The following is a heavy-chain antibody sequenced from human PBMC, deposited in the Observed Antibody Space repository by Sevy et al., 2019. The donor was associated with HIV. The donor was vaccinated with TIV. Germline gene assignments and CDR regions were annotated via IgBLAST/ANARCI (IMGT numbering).Heavy chain of an antibody. CDR1: GFTFSDYY. D-gene: IGHD1-1*01. CDR3: AREMASTAPLHY. Sequence: GGSLRLSCAASGFTFSDYYMSWIRQAPGKGLEWVSYISSSGSTIYNADSVKGRFTISRDNAKNSLYLQMNSLRAEDTAVYYCAREMASTAPLHYWGQGTLVTVSS. CDR2: ISSSGSTI. J-gene: IGHJ4*02. V-gene: IGHV3-11*01.